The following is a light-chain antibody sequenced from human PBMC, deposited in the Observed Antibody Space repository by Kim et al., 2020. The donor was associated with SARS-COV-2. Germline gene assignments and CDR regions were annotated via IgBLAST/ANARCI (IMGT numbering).Light chain of an antibody. V-gene: IGKV1D-13*01. Sequence: SESVGERVTITCRAGQGISDALAWYQQKPGRPPKPLISDASSLESGVPLRFSGSGSGTDFTLTISSLQPEDFATYYCQQFNNYPYTFGQGTKLEI. CDR1: QGISDA. J-gene: IGKJ2*01. CDR2: DAS. CDR3: QQFNNYPYT.